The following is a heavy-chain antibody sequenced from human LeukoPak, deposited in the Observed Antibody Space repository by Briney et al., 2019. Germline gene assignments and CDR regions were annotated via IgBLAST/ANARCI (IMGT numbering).Heavy chain of an antibody. CDR1: GFTFSSYA. J-gene: IGHJ6*02. Sequence: PGGSLRLSCAASGFTFSSYAMHWVRQAPGKGLEWVAVISYDGSNKYYADSVKGRFTISRDNSKNTLYLQMNSLRAEDTAVYYCARDLLNPQLSGRPTLYYYGMDVWGQGTTVTVSS. D-gene: IGHD3-10*01. CDR2: ISYDGSNK. V-gene: IGHV3-30-3*01. CDR3: ARDLLNPQLSGRPTLYYYGMDV.